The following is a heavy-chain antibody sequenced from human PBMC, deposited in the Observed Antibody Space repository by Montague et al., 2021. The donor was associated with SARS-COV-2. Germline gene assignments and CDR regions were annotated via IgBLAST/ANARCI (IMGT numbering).Heavy chain of an antibody. J-gene: IGHJ4*02. CDR2: IYYSGRT. D-gene: IGHD5-12*01. CDR3: ARRGYSRYDHPRLVDN. Sequence: SETLSLTCTVSGGSISNSSYYCGWIRQPPGKGLEWIGSIYYSGRTYYNPSLKNRVTISVDTSKNQFYLKLSSVTAADTAVYYCARRGYSRYDHPRLVDNWGQGTLVTVSS. CDR1: GGSISNSSYY. V-gene: IGHV4-39*01.